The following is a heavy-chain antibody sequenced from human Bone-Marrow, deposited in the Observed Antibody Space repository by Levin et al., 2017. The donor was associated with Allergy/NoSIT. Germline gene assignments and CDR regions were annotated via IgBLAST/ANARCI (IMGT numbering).Heavy chain of an antibody. Sequence: GGSLRLSCVGSGFRFSSFAMHWVRQAPGKGLEWVAVMSYEGSNEHYGDAVRGRFTISRDNSKNTLYFQMNSLGPDDTGLYYCAKDRSGGYRDWDGFDIWGQGTMVTVSS. D-gene: IGHD1-26*01. J-gene: IGHJ3*02. V-gene: IGHV3-30*18. CDR3: AKDRSGGYRDWDGFDI. CDR1: GFRFSSFA. CDR2: MSYEGSNE.